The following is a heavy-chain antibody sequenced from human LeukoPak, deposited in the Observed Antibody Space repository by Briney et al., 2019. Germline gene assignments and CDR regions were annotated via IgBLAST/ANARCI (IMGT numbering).Heavy chain of an antibody. CDR3: TREGWGTAYCGGDCYRGGFDY. J-gene: IGHJ4*02. D-gene: IGHD2-21*02. CDR2: NSAYNGNT. Sequence: ASVKVSCKASGYTFTSYGISWVRQAPGQGLEWMGWNSAYNGNTNYAQKLQGRVTMTTDTSTSTAYMELRSLRSDDTAVYYCTREGWGTAYCGGDCYRGGFDYWGQGTLVTVSS. V-gene: IGHV1-18*01. CDR1: GYTFTSYG.